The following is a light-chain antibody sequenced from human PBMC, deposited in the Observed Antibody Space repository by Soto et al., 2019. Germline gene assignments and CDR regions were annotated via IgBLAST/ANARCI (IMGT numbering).Light chain of an antibody. CDR2: EVR. V-gene: IGLV2-14*01. CDR3: SSYTSSTTRV. CDR1: SSDVGGYNY. J-gene: IGLJ3*02. Sequence: QSALTQPASVSGSPGQSITISCTGTSSDVGGYNYVSWYQHHPGKAPKLMIFEVRNRPSGVSHRFSGSKSGNTASLTISGLQAEDEADYSCSSYTSSTTRVFGGGTKLTVL.